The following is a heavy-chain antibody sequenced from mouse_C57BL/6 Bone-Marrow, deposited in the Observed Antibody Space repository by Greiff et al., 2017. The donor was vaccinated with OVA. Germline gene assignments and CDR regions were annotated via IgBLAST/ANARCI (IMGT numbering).Heavy chain of an antibody. CDR3: TEDDSNYVDHDYFDY. V-gene: IGHV6-3*01. D-gene: IGHD2-5*01. CDR2: IRLKSDNYAT. Sequence: DVKLVESGGGLVQPGGSMKLSCVASGFTFSNYWMNWVRQSPEKGLEWVAQIRLKSDNYATHYAESVKGRFTISRDDSKSSVYLQMNNLRAEDTGIYYCTEDDSNYVDHDYFDYWGQGTTLTVSS. J-gene: IGHJ2*01. CDR1: GFTFSNYW.